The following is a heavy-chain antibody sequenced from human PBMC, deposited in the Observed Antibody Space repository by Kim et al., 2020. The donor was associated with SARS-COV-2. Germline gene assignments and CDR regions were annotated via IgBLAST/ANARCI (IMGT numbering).Heavy chain of an antibody. Sequence: ASVKVSCKASGYTFTSYGISWVRQAPGQGLEWMGWISAYNGNTNYAQKLQGRVTMTTDTSTSTAYMELRSLRSDDTAVYYCARVRGDSLPRPRGYYYYYYGMDVWGQGTTVTVSS. CDR3: ARVRGDSLPRPRGYYYYYYGMDV. CDR2: ISAYNGNT. CDR1: GYTFTSYG. D-gene: IGHD3-10*01. J-gene: IGHJ6*02. V-gene: IGHV1-18*01.